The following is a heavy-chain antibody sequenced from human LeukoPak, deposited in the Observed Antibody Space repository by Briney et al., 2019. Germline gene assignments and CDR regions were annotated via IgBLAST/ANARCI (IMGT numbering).Heavy chain of an antibody. Sequence: SQTLSLTCTVSGGSISSGDYYWSWIRQPPGKGLEWIGYIYYSGSTYYNPSLKSRVTISVDTSKNQFSLKLSSVTAADTAVYYCARGPRDIVVVPAADFDYWGQGTLVTVSS. CDR3: ARGPRDIVVVPAADFDY. D-gene: IGHD2-2*01. V-gene: IGHV4-30-4*01. CDR1: GGSISSGDYY. J-gene: IGHJ4*02. CDR2: IYYSGST.